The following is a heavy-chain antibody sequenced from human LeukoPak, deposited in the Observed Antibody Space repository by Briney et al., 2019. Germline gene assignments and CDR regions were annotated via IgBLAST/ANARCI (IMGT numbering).Heavy chain of an antibody. J-gene: IGHJ4*02. Sequence: GGSLRLSCAVSLFTFSTYWMSWVRQAPGQGLEWVANIKQDGSEKYYVDSVKGRFTIFRDNAKNSMYLQMNSLRAEDTAVYYCARRLGYCSSTTCYEFDFWGQGTLVTVSS. V-gene: IGHV3-7*01. CDR1: LFTFSTYW. CDR3: ARRLGYCSSTTCYEFDF. CDR2: IKQDGSEK. D-gene: IGHD2-2*01.